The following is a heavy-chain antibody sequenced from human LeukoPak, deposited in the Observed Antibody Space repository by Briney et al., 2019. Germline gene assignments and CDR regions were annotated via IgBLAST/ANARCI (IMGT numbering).Heavy chain of an antibody. Sequence: PSETLSLTCTVSGVSVSSGSYYWSWPRQPPGKGLEWIGYIYYSGSTNYNPSLKSRVTISVDTSKNQFSLKLSSVTAADTAVYYCATADYWGQGTLVTVSS. J-gene: IGHJ4*02. V-gene: IGHV4-61*01. CDR2: IYYSGST. CDR1: GVSVSSGSYY. CDR3: ATADY.